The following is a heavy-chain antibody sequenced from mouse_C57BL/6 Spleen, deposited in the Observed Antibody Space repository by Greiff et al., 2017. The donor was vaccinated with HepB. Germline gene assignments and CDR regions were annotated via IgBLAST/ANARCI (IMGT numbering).Heavy chain of an antibody. CDR3: AREVLSY. Sequence: QVQLQQPGAELVKPGASVKLSCKASGYTFTSYWMQWVKQRPGQGLEWIGEIDPSDSYTNYNQKFKGKATLTVDTSSSTAYMQLSSLTSEDSAVYYCAREVLSYWGQGTSVTVSS. V-gene: IGHV1-50*01. CDR1: GYTFTSYW. CDR2: IDPSDSYT. J-gene: IGHJ4*01. D-gene: IGHD1-1*02.